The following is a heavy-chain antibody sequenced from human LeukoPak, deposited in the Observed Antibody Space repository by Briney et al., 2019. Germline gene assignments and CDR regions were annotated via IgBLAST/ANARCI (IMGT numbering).Heavy chain of an antibody. D-gene: IGHD1-26*01. CDR3: AKDREIYYYYYYYMDV. J-gene: IGHJ6*03. CDR1: GFTFSSYA. Sequence: GGSLRLSCAASGFTFSSYAMSWVRQAPGKGLEWVSAISGSGGSTYYADSVKGRFTIPRDNSKNTLYLQMNSLRAEDTAVYYCAKDREIYYYYYYYMDVWGKGTTDTVSS. CDR2: ISGSGGST. V-gene: IGHV3-23*01.